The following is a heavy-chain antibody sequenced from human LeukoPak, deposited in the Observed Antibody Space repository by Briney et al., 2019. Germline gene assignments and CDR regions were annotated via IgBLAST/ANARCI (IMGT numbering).Heavy chain of an antibody. V-gene: IGHV3-23*01. Sequence: PGGSLRLSCTASGFTFRNSAMNWVRQAPGKGPEWVSAISGSGGSTYYADSVKGRFTISRDNSKSTLFLQMNSLRAEDTALYYCAKGEGIGFDYWGQGTLVTVSS. CDR1: GFTFRNSA. CDR3: AKGEGIGFDY. CDR2: ISGSGGST. J-gene: IGHJ4*02. D-gene: IGHD2-21*01.